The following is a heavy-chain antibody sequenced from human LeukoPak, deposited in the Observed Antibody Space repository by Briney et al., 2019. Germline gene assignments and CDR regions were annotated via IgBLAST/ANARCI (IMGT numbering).Heavy chain of an antibody. J-gene: IGHJ4*02. V-gene: IGHV1-2*02. Sequence: ASVKVSCKASGYTFTNYYMHWVRQAPGQGLEWMGWINPNSGGTNYAQKFQGRVTMTRDTSISTAYMELSRLRSDDTAVYYCARDYYDSSGYYSLWGQGTLVTVSS. CDR3: ARDYYDSSGYYSL. CDR1: GYTFTNYY. D-gene: IGHD3-22*01. CDR2: INPNSGGT.